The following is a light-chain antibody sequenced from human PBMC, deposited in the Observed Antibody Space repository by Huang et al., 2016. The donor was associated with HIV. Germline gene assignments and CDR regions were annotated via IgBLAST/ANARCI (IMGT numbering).Light chain of an antibody. CDR2: AAS. Sequence: EIVLTQSPGTLSLSPGERVTLSCRSSHSIHSNSLPWYQKQPGQAPKRLCYAASSRATCIPRMFSGSGAVTDFTLISSRLEPDDFAVYYCHQDGNSPYTFGQGTKLEI. V-gene: IGKV3-20*01. J-gene: IGKJ2*01. CDR1: HSIHSNS. CDR3: HQDGNSPYT.